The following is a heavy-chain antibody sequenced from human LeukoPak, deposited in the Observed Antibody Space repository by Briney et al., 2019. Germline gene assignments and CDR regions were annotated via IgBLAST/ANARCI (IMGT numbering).Heavy chain of an antibody. V-gene: IGHV4-61*08. CDR2: VYYSGTI. Sequence: SETLSLTCSVSGVSVTSGGYYWTWIWQPPGRGLEWIGYVYYSGTINYNPSLKSRVTISVDTSKNQFSLKLTSVTAADTAVYYCAILGYCSGGSCHNWFDPWGQGILVTVSS. J-gene: IGHJ5*02. CDR1: GVSVTSGGYY. D-gene: IGHD2-15*01. CDR3: AILGYCSGGSCHNWFDP.